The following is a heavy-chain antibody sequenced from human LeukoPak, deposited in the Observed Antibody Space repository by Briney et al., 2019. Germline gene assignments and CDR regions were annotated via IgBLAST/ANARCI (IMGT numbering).Heavy chain of an antibody. CDR3: AKDQNPVRGVTQLDY. D-gene: IGHD3-10*01. J-gene: IGHJ4*02. CDR2: ISYDGSNK. CDR1: GFTFSSYG. Sequence: GGSLRLSCAASGFTFSSYGMHWVRHAPGKGLELVAVISYDGSNKYYADSVKGRFTISRDNSKNTLYLQMNSLRAEDTAVYYCAKDQNPVRGVTQLDYWGQGTLVTVSS. V-gene: IGHV3-30*18.